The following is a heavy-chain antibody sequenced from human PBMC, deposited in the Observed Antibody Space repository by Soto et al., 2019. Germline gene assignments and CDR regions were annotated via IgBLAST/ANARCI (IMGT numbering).Heavy chain of an antibody. CDR3: ARFDYTKYLFDF. CDR2: ISTYRGDP. J-gene: IGHJ4*02. D-gene: IGHD3-9*01. Sequence: QFHLVQSGAELKKPGASVKVSCKASGYTFTNYGIGWVRQAPGQGLEWMGWISTYRGDPTYAQKLQCRVTMTTDSFTSTAYMELRSMRSDDTALYYCARFDYTKYLFDFWGQGTLVTVSS. CDR1: GYTFTNYG. V-gene: IGHV1-18*01.